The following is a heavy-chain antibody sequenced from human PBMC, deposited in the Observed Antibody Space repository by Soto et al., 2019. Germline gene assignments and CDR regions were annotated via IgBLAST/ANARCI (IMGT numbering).Heavy chain of an antibody. Sequence: EVQLLESGGGLVQPGGSLRLSCAASGFTFSSYGMTWVRQAPGKGLEWVSFSSATGAGTYYADSVKGRFTISRDNSKHTLYLQMTCLRADDTAVYYCAKDRRAGGNYGFYSDFWGQGALVIVSS. V-gene: IGHV3-23*01. J-gene: IGHJ4*02. CDR2: SSATGAGT. D-gene: IGHD1-7*01. CDR3: AKDRRAGGNYGFYSDF. CDR1: GFTFSSYG.